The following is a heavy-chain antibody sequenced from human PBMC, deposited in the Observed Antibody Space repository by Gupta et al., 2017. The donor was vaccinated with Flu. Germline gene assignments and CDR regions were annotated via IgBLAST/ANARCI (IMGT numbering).Heavy chain of an antibody. J-gene: IGHJ4*02. CDR2: ITAASGSI. V-gene: IGHV3-23*01. Sequence: EVELLESGGGMAQPGGSLRLSCKASGFTFGNPAMGWVRQIPGRGLEWVAGITAASGSIHYSGSVEGRFSISRDNSRNILYLQMTSLTAEDTAMDDCAKDLENNYYYYGDCWGPGTRVTVSS. CDR3: AKDLENNYYYYGDC. D-gene: IGHD3-10*01. CDR1: GFTFGNPA.